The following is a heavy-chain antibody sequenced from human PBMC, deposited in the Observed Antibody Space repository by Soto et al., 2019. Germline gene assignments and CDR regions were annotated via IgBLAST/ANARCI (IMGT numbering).Heavy chain of an antibody. CDR1: GASISGFY. CDR3: VRDGTKTLRDWFDP. D-gene: IGHD1-1*01. V-gene: IGHV4-4*07. CDR2: IYATGTT. Sequence: SETLSLTCTVSGASISGFYWSWIRKSAGKGLEWIGRIYATGTTDYNPSLKSRVMMSVDTSKKQFSLKLRSVTAVDTAVYYCVRDGTKTLRDWFDPWGQGISVTVSS. J-gene: IGHJ5*02.